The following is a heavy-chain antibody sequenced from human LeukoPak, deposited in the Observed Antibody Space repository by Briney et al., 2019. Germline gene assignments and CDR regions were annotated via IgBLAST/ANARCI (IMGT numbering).Heavy chain of an antibody. Sequence: GGTLRLSCAASGITFSSYGMSWVRQAPGKGLEWVSSISSTGGTTYYADSVKGRFTISRDNSKNTLYLQMNSLRAEDTAVYYCAKALSYYYYYMDVWGKGTTVTVSS. V-gene: IGHV3-23*01. CDR2: ISSTGGTT. CDR3: AKALSYYYYYMDV. CDR1: GITFSSYG. J-gene: IGHJ6*03.